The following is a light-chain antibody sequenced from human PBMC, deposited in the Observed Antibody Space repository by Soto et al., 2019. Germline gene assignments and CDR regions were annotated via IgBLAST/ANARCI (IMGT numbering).Light chain of an antibody. J-gene: IGKJ5*01. CDR1: QTITTY. CDR3: QQRSNWPAN. CDR2: GAS. V-gene: IGKV3-11*01. Sequence: EIVLTQSPATLSLSPGEGATLSCRASQTITTYLAWYQQKPGQPPRLLIYGASNRASGIPARFSGSGSGTDFTLTISNLEPEDFAVYYCQQRSNWPANFGQGTRLEIK.